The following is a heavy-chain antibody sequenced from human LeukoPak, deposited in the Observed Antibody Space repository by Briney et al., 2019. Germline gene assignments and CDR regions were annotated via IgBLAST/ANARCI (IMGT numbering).Heavy chain of an antibody. V-gene: IGHV4-59*01. J-gene: IGHJ4*02. D-gene: IGHD5-24*01. CDR1: GGSISSYY. Sequence: KASETLSLTCTVSGGSISSYYWSWIRQPPGKGLEWIGYIYYSGSTNYNPSLKSRVTISVDTSKNQFSLKLSSVTAADTAVYYCARGPSRWLQLDYYFDYWGQGTLVTVSS. CDR2: IYYSGST. CDR3: ARGPSRWLQLDYYFDY.